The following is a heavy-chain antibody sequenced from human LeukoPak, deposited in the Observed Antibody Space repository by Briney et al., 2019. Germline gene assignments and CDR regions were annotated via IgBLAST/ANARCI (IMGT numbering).Heavy chain of an antibody. Sequence: GGSLRLSCAASGFTFSSYWMSWVRQAPGKGLEWVANINQDGSEKYYVDSVKGRFTISRDNAKSSLYLQTNSLRAEDTAVYYCARGWIQLWPLDSWGQGTLVTVSS. D-gene: IGHD5-18*01. J-gene: IGHJ4*02. CDR2: INQDGSEK. V-gene: IGHV3-7*01. CDR1: GFTFSSYW. CDR3: ARGWIQLWPLDS.